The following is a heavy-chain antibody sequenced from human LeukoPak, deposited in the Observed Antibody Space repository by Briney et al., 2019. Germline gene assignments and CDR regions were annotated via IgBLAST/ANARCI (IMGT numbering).Heavy chain of an antibody. CDR2: ISDSGSK. D-gene: IGHD3-16*01. CDR1: GFAFSNYA. V-gene: IGHV3-23*01. CDR3: AKKDSGGSNRDLDY. J-gene: IGHJ4*02. Sequence: PGGSLRLSCAASGFAFSNYAMSWVRQAPGKGLEWVSAISDSGSKYHADSVKGRFTISRDNSKNTLYLQMNNLRAEDTAVYYCAKKDSGGSNRDLDYWGQGTLVTVSS.